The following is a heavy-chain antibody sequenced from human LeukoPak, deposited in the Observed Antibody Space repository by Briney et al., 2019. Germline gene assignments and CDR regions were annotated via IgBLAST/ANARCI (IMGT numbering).Heavy chain of an antibody. CDR1: GFTFSSYA. V-gene: IGHV3-30*04. CDR3: ARELWFGELSYYYYYSMDV. Sequence: GRSLRLSCAASGFTFSSYAMHWVRQAPGKGLEWVAVISYDGSNKYYADSVKGRFTISRDNSKNTLYLQMNSLRAEDTAVYYCARELWFGELSYYYYYSMDVWGKGTTVTVSS. J-gene: IGHJ6*04. CDR2: ISYDGSNK. D-gene: IGHD3-10*01.